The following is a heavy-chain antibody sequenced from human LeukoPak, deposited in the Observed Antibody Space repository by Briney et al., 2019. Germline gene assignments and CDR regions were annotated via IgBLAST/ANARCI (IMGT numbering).Heavy chain of an antibody. CDR1: GFTFSSYS. Sequence: GGSLRLSCAASGFTFSSYSMNWVRQAPGKGLEWVSYISSSSSTIYYADSVKGRFTISRDNSKNTLYLQMNSLRAEDTAVYYCARTEYSGSYYPIDYWGQGTLVTVSS. CDR3: ARTEYSGSYYPIDY. J-gene: IGHJ4*02. V-gene: IGHV3-48*01. CDR2: ISSSSSTI. D-gene: IGHD1-26*01.